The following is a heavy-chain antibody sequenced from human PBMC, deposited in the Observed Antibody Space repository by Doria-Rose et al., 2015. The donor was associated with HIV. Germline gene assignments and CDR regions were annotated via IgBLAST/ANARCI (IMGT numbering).Heavy chain of an antibody. D-gene: IGHD6-13*01. CDR2: IFSDDDR. V-gene: IGHV2-26*03. J-gene: IGHJ4*02. Sequence: QVTLKESGPVLVKPTETLTLTCTISGVSLSSPGMGVSWIRQPPGKALEWLANIFSDDDRSFNTSLKSRLTISRGTSKRQVVLTMTDMDPVDTATYYCARIKSSRWYHKYYFDFWGQGTLVIVSA. CDR1: GVSLSSPGMG. CDR3: ARIKSSRWYHKYYFDF.